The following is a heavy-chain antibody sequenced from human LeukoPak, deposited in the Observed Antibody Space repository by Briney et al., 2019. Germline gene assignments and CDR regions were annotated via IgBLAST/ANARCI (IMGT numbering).Heavy chain of an antibody. CDR1: GGTFSSYA. CDR2: IIPIFGTA. J-gene: IGHJ5*02. Sequence: SSVKVSCKASGGTFSSYAISWVRQAPGQGLEWMGGIIPIFGTANYAQKFRGRVTITADESTSTAYMELSSLRSEDTAVYYCARAFDLGATGNWFDPWGQGTLVTVSS. V-gene: IGHV1-69*01. CDR3: ARAFDLGATGNWFDP. D-gene: IGHD1-26*01.